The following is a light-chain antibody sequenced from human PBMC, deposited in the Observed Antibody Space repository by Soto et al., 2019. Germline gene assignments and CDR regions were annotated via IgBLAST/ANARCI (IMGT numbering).Light chain of an antibody. Sequence: QSVLTQPPSASGTPGQRVAISCSGSNSNIGTNTVNWYHQLPGTAPKLLIYSNNQRPSGVPDRFSGSKSGTSASLAISGLQSEDEADYYCAAWDDSLNGRVFGGGTKLTVL. J-gene: IGLJ2*01. CDR1: NSNIGTNT. CDR2: SNN. V-gene: IGLV1-44*01. CDR3: AAWDDSLNGRV.